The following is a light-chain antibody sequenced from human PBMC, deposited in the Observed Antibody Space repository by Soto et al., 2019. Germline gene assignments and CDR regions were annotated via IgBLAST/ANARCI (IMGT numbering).Light chain of an antibody. Sequence: QAVVTQPPSVSGAPGQRVTISCTGSSSNIGAGYDVHWYQQVPGTAPKLLIYGNSNRPSGVPDRFSGSKSGTSASLAITGLQAEDEADYYCQSYDTSLSGSGVFGGGTKVTVL. V-gene: IGLV1-40*01. J-gene: IGLJ2*01. CDR3: QSYDTSLSGSGV. CDR1: SSNIGAGYD. CDR2: GNS.